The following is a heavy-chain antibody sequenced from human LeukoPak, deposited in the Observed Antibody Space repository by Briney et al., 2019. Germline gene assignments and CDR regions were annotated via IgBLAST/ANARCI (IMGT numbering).Heavy chain of an antibody. CDR3: AKDGTVGGYYFDY. CDR2: IRYDGSNK. J-gene: IGHJ4*02. V-gene: IGHV3-30*02. Sequence: GGSLRLSCAASGFTFSSYGMHWVRQAPGKGLEWVAFIRYDGSNKYYADSVKGRFTISRDNSKNTLYLQMNSLRAEDTAVYYCAKDGTVGGYYFDYWRQGTLVTVSS. D-gene: IGHD4-23*01. CDR1: GFTFSSYG.